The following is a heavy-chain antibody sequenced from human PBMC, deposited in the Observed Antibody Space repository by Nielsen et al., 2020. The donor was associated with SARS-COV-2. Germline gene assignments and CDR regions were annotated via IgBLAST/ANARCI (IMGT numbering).Heavy chain of an antibody. D-gene: IGHD1-1*01. CDR3: ARGRNGVDY. J-gene: IGHJ4*02. V-gene: IGHV1-2*06. Sequence: ASVKVSCKASGYRFTAYSMHWVRQAPGQGPEWMGRIDPHSGGTTYAQKFQGRVTMTRDTSINTAHMELTRLRSDDTAVYYCARGRNGVDYWGQGTLVTVFS. CDR2: IDPHSGGT. CDR1: GYRFTAYS.